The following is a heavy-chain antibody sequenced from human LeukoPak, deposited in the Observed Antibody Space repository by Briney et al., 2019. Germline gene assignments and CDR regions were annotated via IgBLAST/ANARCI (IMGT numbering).Heavy chain of an antibody. CDR2: ISSTSAYI. J-gene: IGHJ5*01. V-gene: IGHV3-21*01. D-gene: IGHD2-8*02. CDR1: GFALKSYS. Sequence: GGSLRLSCSGSGFALKSYSLTWVRQGPGKGLEWVSSISSTSAYIHYADSVKGRFTISRDNVDNVVYLEMNSLGAEDTATYYCARVAVSGPTGWFDSWGQGTLVIVSS. CDR3: ARVAVSGPTGWFDS.